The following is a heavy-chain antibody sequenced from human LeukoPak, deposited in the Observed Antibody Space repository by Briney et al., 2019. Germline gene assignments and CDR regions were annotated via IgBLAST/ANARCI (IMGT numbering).Heavy chain of an antibody. CDR3: ARGPNFNYDFWSGSRSGYDY. J-gene: IGHJ4*02. D-gene: IGHD3-3*01. V-gene: IGHV6-1*01. Sequence: SQTLSLTCAISGDSVSSNSAAWNWIWQSPSRGLEWLGRTYYRSKWYNDYAVSVKSRITINPDTSKNQFSLQLNSVTPEDTAVYYCARGPNFNYDFWSGSRSGYDYWGQGTLVTVSS. CDR2: TYYRSKWYN. CDR1: GDSVSSNSAA.